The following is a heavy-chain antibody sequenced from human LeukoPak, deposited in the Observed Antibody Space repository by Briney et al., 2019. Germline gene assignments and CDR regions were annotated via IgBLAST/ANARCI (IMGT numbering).Heavy chain of an antibody. D-gene: IGHD4-11*01. CDR3: AKDAERGFDYSNSLEY. CDR2: IWSDGTEK. J-gene: IGHJ4*02. Sequence: GGSLRLSCAASGFTYSHHGMHWVRQAPGKGLEWVAVIWSDGTEKYADSVKGRFTISRDNSKNTLYLEMNSLRGEDTAVYYRAKDAERGFDYSNSLEYWGLGTLVTVSS. V-gene: IGHV3-33*03. CDR1: GFTYSHHG.